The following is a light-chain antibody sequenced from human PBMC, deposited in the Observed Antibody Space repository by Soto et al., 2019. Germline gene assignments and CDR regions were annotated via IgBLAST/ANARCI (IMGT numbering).Light chain of an antibody. CDR3: QQSYSSPLMYT. CDR1: ESIARY. J-gene: IGKJ2*01. CDR2: ASS. Sequence: DLQMTQSPSSLSASVGDRVTITCRASESIARYLNWYQQKPGKAPKLLISASSSLESGVPPRFSGSGSGTDFTLTISSLQPEDFATYYCQQSYSSPLMYTFGQGTKLEIK. V-gene: IGKV1-39*01.